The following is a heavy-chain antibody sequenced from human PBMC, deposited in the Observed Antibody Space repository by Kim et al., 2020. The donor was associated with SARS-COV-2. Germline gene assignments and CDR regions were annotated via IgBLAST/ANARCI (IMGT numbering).Heavy chain of an antibody. D-gene: IGHD4-17*01. CDR2: FDPEDGET. Sequence: ASVKVSCKVSGYTLTELSMHWVRQAPGKGLEWMGGFDPEDGETIYAQKFQGRATMTEDTSTDTAYMELSSLRSEDTAVYYCATSTTVTTSGWFDPWGQGNLVTVSS. V-gene: IGHV1-24*01. CDR3: ATSTTVTTSGWFDP. CDR1: GYTLTELS. J-gene: IGHJ5*02.